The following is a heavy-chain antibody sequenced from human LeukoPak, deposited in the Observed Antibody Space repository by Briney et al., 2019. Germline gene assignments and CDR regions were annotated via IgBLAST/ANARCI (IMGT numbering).Heavy chain of an antibody. Sequence: TGGSLRLSCAASGFTFSSYDMSWVRQAPGKGLEWVSTISNSDSSTYYADSVKGRFTISRDNAKNSLYLQMNSLRAEDTAVYYCARAPQMITFGGVIVWEDYYYYMDVWGKGTTVTVSS. J-gene: IGHJ6*03. D-gene: IGHD3-16*02. CDR2: ISNSDSST. CDR1: GFTFSSYD. V-gene: IGHV3-23*01. CDR3: ARAPQMITFGGVIVWEDYYYYMDV.